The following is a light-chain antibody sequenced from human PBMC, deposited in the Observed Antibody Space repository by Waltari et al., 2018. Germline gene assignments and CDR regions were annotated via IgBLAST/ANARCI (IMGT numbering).Light chain of an antibody. CDR2: WAS. V-gene: IGKV4-1*01. Sequence: EIVMTQSPDSLAVSLGERAAINCKSSRSVLYNSNNKNHLAWYQQKPPQPPKLLINWASSRESGVPDRFSGSGSGTDFTLTISSLQAEDVAVYYCQQYYSSPISFGQGTRLEIK. CDR3: QQYYSSPIS. J-gene: IGKJ5*01. CDR1: RSVLYNSNNKNH.